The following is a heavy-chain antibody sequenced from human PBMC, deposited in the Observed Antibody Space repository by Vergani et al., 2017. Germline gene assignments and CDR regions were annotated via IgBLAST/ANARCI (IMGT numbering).Heavy chain of an antibody. D-gene: IGHD3-9*01. J-gene: IGHJ4*02. CDR2: IYYSGST. CDR3: ARHYDILTGHFDY. CDR1: GGSISSYY. V-gene: IGHV4-59*01. Sequence: QVQLQESGPGLVKPSETLSLTCTVSGGSISSYYWSWIRQPPGKGLEWIGYIYYSGSTNYNPSLKSRVTISVDTSKNQFSLKLSSVTAADTAVYYCARHYDILTGHFDYWGQGTLVTVSS.